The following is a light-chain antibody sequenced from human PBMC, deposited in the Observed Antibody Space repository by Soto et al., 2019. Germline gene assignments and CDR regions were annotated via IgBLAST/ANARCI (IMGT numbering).Light chain of an antibody. J-gene: IGKJ4*01. Sequence: EVVLTQSPGTLSLSPGESATLSCRASQSVSSNYLAWYQQKPGQAPRLLIYGVSTRATGIPDRFSGSGSGTDFSLTIRRLEPADFALYYCQQYFTSPLTFGGGTKVEIK. V-gene: IGKV3-20*01. CDR1: QSVSSNY. CDR3: QQYFTSPLT. CDR2: GVS.